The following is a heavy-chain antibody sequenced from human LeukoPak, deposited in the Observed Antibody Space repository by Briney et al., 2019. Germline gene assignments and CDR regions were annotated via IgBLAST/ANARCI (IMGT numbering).Heavy chain of an antibody. CDR3: ARSRRGFDY. Sequence: PSETRSLTCAVYGGSFSGYYWSWIRQPPGKGLEWIGEINHSGSTNYNPSLKSRVTISVDTSKNQFSLKLSSVTAADTAVYYCARSRRGFDYWGQGTLVTVSS. V-gene: IGHV4-34*01. CDR2: INHSGST. J-gene: IGHJ4*02. CDR1: GGSFSGYY. D-gene: IGHD1-26*01.